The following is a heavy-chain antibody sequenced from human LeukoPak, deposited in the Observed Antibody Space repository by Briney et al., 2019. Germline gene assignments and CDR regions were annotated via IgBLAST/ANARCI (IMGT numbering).Heavy chain of an antibody. J-gene: IGHJ4*02. CDR3: VRRSAARSGFDY. CDR1: GFSFSSYW. Sequence: GGSLRLSCVASGFSFSSYWMYWVRRVPGKGLLSISRIKSDGSSTTYADSVKGRFTISRDNAKNTLYLQMNSLRVEDTAVYYCVRRSAARSGFDYWGQGSRVTISS. CDR2: IKSDGSST. D-gene: IGHD6-6*01. V-gene: IGHV3-74*01.